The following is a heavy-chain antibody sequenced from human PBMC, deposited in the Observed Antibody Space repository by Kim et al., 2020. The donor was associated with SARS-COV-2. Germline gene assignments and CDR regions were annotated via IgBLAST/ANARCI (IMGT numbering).Heavy chain of an antibody. V-gene: IGHV3-48*04. CDR2: ISPNTGI. Sequence: GGSLRLSCAASGFTFSTYSMNWVRQAPGKGLEWISYISPNTGIYYSDSVRGRFTISRDNAKNSLYLQMNSLRAEDTALYYCVRDHKWAFDIWGQGTMVTVSS. CDR3: VRDHKWAFDI. J-gene: IGHJ3*02. CDR1: GFTFSTYS. D-gene: IGHD1-26*01.